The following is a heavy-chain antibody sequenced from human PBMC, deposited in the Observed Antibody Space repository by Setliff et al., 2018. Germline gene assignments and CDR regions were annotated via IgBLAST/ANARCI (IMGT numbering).Heavy chain of an antibody. J-gene: IGHJ3*02. V-gene: IGHV3-21*01. Sequence: GGSLRLSCVASGFTFSSYCMDWFRQAPGKGLEWVSSISYGSTYIYYTDSVKGRFTISRDNAKNSLYLQMNSLRAEDTAVYYCARGSGAFDIWGQGTMVTVSS. CDR3: ARGSGAFDI. CDR1: GFTFSSYC. CDR2: ISYGSTYI.